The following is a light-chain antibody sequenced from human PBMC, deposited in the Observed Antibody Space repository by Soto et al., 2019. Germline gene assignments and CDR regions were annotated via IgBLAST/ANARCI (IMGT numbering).Light chain of an antibody. CDR2: DTS. Sequence: EIVLTQSPATLSLSPGEGATLSCRASQSVSRYLAWYQQKPGQAPRLLIYDTSNRAIGIPARFSGSGSGTDFPRTISSLEPEDCAVYYCQQRTNLPLFTFGPGTKVDIK. V-gene: IGKV3-11*01. J-gene: IGKJ3*01. CDR1: QSVSRY. CDR3: QQRTNLPLFT.